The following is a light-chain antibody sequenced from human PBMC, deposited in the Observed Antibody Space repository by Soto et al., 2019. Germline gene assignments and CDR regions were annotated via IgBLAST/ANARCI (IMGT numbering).Light chain of an antibody. V-gene: IGLV1-44*01. CDR3: AAWDGSLSAVL. Sequence: QSVLTQSPSASGTPGQRVTISCSGSRSNIGTYTVNWYRQLPGTAPTLLIYLNTQRPSVVPNRFSGSKSGTSASLAISGLQSEDEAEYYCAAWDGSLSAVLFGGGTKVTV. CDR1: RSNIGTYT. CDR2: LNT. J-gene: IGLJ2*01.